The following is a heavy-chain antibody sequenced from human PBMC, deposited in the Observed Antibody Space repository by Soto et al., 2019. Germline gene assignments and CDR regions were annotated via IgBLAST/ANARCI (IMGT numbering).Heavy chain of an antibody. Sequence: GGSLRLSCAASGFTFSGSAMHWVRQASGKGLEWVGRIRSKANSYATAYAASVKGRFTISRDDSKNTAYLQMNSLKTEDTAVYYCTKNTLKGAAAGTSEGYYYYMDVWGKGTTVTVSS. J-gene: IGHJ6*03. CDR1: GFTFSGSA. CDR2: IRSKANSYAT. V-gene: IGHV3-73*01. CDR3: TKNTLKGAAAGTSEGYYYYMDV. D-gene: IGHD6-13*01.